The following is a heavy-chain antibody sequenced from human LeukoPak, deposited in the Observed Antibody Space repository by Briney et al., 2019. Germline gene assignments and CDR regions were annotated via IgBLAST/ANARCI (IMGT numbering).Heavy chain of an antibody. CDR1: GGSISSYY. D-gene: IGHD3-22*01. V-gene: IGHV4-59*08. Sequence: SSETLSLTCTVSGGSISSYYWSWIRQPPGKGLEWIGYIYYSGSTNYNPSLKSRVTISVDTSKNQFSLKLSSVTAADTAVYYCARGHSSGYYYCYGMDVWGQGTTVTVSS. CDR3: ARGHSSGYYYCYGMDV. J-gene: IGHJ6*02. CDR2: IYYSGST.